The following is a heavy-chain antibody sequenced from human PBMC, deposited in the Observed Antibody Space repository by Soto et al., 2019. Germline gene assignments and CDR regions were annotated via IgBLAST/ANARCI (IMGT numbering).Heavy chain of an antibody. Sequence: GASVKVSCKVSGYTLTELSMHWVRQAPGKGLEWMGGFDPEDGETIYAQKFQGRVTMTEDTSTDTAYMELSSLRSEDTAVYYCATRALYSSGWPPPPDAFDIWGQGTMVTVSS. D-gene: IGHD6-19*01. CDR1: GYTLTELS. V-gene: IGHV1-24*01. J-gene: IGHJ3*02. CDR3: ATRALYSSGWPPPPDAFDI. CDR2: FDPEDGET.